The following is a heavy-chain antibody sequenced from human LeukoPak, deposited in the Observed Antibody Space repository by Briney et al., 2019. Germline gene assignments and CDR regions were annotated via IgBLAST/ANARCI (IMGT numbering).Heavy chain of an antibody. V-gene: IGHV3-21*01. Sequence: GGSLRLSCAASEFTFSSYSMNWVRQAPGKGLEWVSSISSSSSYIYYADSVKGRFTISRDNAKNSLYLQMNSLRAEDTAVYYCARDMYSSVYYMDVWGKGTTVTVSS. J-gene: IGHJ6*03. CDR1: EFTFSSYS. D-gene: IGHD6-19*01. CDR2: ISSSSSYI. CDR3: ARDMYSSVYYMDV.